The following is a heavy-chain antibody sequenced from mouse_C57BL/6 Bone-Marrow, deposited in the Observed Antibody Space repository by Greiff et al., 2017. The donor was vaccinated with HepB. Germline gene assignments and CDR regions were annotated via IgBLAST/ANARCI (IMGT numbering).Heavy chain of an antibody. D-gene: IGHD2-4*01. CDR2: IYPGSGST. CDR3: ANFYYDYDGWFAY. CDR1: GYTFTSYW. J-gene: IGHJ3*01. Sequence: QVQLQQPGAELVKPGASVKMSCKASGYTFTSYWITWVKQRPGQGLEWIGDIYPGSGSTNYNEKFKSKATLTVDTSSSTADMQLSSLTSEDSAVYYCANFYYDYDGWFAYWGQGTLVTVSA. V-gene: IGHV1-55*01.